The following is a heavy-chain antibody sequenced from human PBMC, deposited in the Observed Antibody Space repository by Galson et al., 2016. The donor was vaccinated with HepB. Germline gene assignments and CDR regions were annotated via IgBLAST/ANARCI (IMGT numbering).Heavy chain of an antibody. Sequence: SLRLSCAASGFTVTRNYMRWFRQAPGKGLEWVSLIYSEGTTAYADSVKGRFTTSRDSSTNTLFLQMNRLRVQATAVYYSGRDVGHWGRGTLVPVS. J-gene: IGHJ4*02. CDR1: GFTVTRNY. CDR2: IYSEGTT. CDR3: GRDVGH. V-gene: IGHV3-53*01.